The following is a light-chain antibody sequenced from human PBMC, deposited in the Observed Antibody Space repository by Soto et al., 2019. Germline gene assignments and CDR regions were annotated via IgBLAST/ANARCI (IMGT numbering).Light chain of an antibody. Sequence: IQLTQSPSSLSASVGDRVTITCRASQGISSYLAWYQQKPGKAPKLLIYAASTLQSGVPSRFSGSGSGTDFTLTISSLQPEDFATYYCHQYGLSPPYTFGPGTKVDIK. CDR1: QGISSY. CDR2: AAS. J-gene: IGKJ3*01. V-gene: IGKV1-9*01. CDR3: HQYGLSPPYT.